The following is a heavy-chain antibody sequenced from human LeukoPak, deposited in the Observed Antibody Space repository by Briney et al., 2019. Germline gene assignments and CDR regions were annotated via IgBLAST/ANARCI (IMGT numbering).Heavy chain of an antibody. CDR3: AARPGIEVDGFDF. J-gene: IGHJ4*02. CDR1: GYTFTEFA. D-gene: IGHD6-19*01. CDR2: INPGNGET. Sequence: GASVKVSCKASGYTFTEFAINWVRQAPGQRLEWMGWINPGNGETKYSQKFQGRVSITRDTSANTAYMDLSSLRSEDTAVYYCAARPGIEVDGFDFWGQGTLVTVSS. V-gene: IGHV1-3*01.